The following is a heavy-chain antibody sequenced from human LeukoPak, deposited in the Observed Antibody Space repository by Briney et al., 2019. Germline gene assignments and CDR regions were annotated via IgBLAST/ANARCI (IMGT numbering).Heavy chain of an antibody. J-gene: IGHJ5*02. CDR2: IIPIFGTT. V-gene: IGHV1-69*13. CDR1: GGTFSSYA. Sequence: SVKVSSKASGGTFSSYAISWVRQAPGQGLEWMGGIIPIFGTTNYAQKFQGRVTITADESTSTAYMELSSLRSEDTAVYYCARSPQNYDILTGYYADLPLFWFDPWGQGTLVTVSS. D-gene: IGHD3-9*01. CDR3: ARSPQNYDILTGYYADLPLFWFDP.